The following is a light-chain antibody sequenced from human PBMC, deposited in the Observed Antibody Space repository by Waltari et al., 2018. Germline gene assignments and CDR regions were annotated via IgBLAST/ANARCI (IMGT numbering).Light chain of an antibody. J-gene: IGLJ2*01. Sequence: QSALTQPAAVSGSPGQSIAISCTGTSSDVGGYNYVSWYQQHPGKAPQVMIYEVSRRPSGISDRFSGSKSGNTASLTISGLQAEDEADYYCSSYTRSSTVVFGGGTKVTVL. CDR2: EVS. CDR1: SSDVGGYNY. CDR3: SSYTRSSTVV. V-gene: IGLV2-14*01.